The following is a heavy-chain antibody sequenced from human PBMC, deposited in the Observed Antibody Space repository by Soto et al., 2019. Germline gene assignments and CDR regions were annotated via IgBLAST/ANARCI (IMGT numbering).Heavy chain of an antibody. CDR2: IYSGGST. D-gene: IGHD1-26*01. CDR1: GFTVSSNY. V-gene: IGHV3-53*01. CDR3: AREVLSSGSYFPYFDY. Sequence: EVQLVESGGGLIQPGGSLRLSCAASGFTVSSNYMSWVRQAPGKGLEWVSVIYSGGSTYYADSVKGRFTISRDNSKNTLYLQMNSLRAEDTAMYYCAREVLSSGSYFPYFDYWGQGTLVTVSS. J-gene: IGHJ4*02.